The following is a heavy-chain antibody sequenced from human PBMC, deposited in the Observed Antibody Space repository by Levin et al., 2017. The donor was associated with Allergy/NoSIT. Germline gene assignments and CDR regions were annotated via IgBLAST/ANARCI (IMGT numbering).Heavy chain of an antibody. CDR2: IDTGGSA. CDR3: ARGSGGVYCTGAGCYAY. D-gene: IGHD2-8*02. V-gene: IGHV3-53*01. J-gene: IGHJ4*02. Sequence: GGSLRLSCTVSGFTFSTSDMSWVRQAPGKGLEWVSFIDTGGSAFYADSVKGRFTISRDNSKNTFYLQMNSLRADDSAVYYCARGSGGVYCTGAGCYAYWGQGTLVTVSS. CDR1: GFTFSTSD.